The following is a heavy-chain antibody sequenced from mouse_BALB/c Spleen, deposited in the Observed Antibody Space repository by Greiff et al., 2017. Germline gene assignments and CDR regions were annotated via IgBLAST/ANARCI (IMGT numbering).Heavy chain of an antibody. D-gene: IGHD1-2*01. J-gene: IGHJ3*01. V-gene: IGHV7-3*02. CDR1: GFTFTDYY. CDR2: IRNKANGYTT. Sequence: EVKVVESGGGLVQPGGSLRLSCATSGFTFTDYYMSWVRQPPGKALEWLGFIRNKANGYTTEYSASVKGRFTISRDNSQSILYLQMNTLRAEESATYYCAREGLLRPAWFAYWGQGTLVTVSA. CDR3: AREGLLRPAWFAY.